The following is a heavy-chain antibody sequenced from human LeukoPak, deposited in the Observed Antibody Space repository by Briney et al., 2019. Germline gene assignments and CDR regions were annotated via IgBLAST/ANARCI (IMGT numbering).Heavy chain of an antibody. V-gene: IGHV3-7*01. CDR2: IQQNGIEK. J-gene: IGHJ4*02. Sequence: GGSLRLSCAASGFTFRGFWMSWVRQAPGKGLEWVANIQQNGIEKYSVEGRFTISRDNAKNTLYLQMNSLRAEDTAVYYCARGKVDTAMAIDYWGQGTLVTVSS. CDR3: ARGKVDTAMAIDY. D-gene: IGHD5-18*01. CDR1: GFTFRGFW.